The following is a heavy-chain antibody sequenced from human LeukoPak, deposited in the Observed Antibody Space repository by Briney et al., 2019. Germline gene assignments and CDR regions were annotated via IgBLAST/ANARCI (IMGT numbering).Heavy chain of an antibody. D-gene: IGHD3-22*01. CDR1: GFTFSSYW. V-gene: IGHV3-74*01. CDR3: ARDLRKYYYDSSGHDNWFDP. J-gene: IGHJ5*02. CDR2: INSDGNST. Sequence: HPGGSLRLSCAASGFTFSSYWMHWVRQAPGKGLVWVSRINSDGNSTSYADSVKGRFTISRDNAKNTLYLQMNSLRAEDTAVYYCARDLRKYYYDSSGHDNWFDPWGQGTLVTVSS.